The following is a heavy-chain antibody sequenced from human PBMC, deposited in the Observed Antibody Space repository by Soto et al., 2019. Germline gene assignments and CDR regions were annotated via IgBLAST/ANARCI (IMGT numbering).Heavy chain of an antibody. J-gene: IGHJ5*02. Sequence: QVQLQQWGAGLLKPSKTLSLTCAVYGGSFSGYYWSWIRQPPGKGLEWIGEINHSGSTNYNPSLKSRVTISVDTSKNQFSLKLSSVTAADTAVYYCARDYSSSSVIWFDPWGQGTRSPSPQ. D-gene: IGHD6-6*01. CDR2: INHSGST. V-gene: IGHV4-34*01. CDR3: ARDYSSSSVIWFDP. CDR1: GGSFSGYY.